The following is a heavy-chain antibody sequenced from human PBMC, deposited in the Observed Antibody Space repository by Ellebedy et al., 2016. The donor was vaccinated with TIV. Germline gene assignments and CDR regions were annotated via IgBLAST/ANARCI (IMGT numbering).Heavy chain of an antibody. J-gene: IGHJ6*02. CDR3: ARGFFTVSAQMDV. CDR1: GYTFTSYD. Sequence: AASVKVSCKASGYTFTSYDINWVRQATGQGLEWMGWMNPDSHDTGYAEKFRGRVSITRNTSISTAYMELSSLISKDTAVYYCARGFFTVSAQMDVWGQGTAVTVSS. CDR2: MNPDSHDT. D-gene: IGHD5/OR15-5a*01. V-gene: IGHV1-8*03.